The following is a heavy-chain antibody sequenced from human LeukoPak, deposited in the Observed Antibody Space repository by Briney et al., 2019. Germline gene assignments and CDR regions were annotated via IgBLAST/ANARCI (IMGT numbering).Heavy chain of an antibody. CDR1: GFTFSSYS. J-gene: IGHJ4*02. CDR3: ARRYCSGGSCYAFDY. D-gene: IGHD2-15*01. CDR2: ISSSSSYI. Sequence: GGSLRLPCAASGFTFSSYSMNWVRQAPGKGLEWDSSISSSSSYIYYADSVRGRFTISRDNAKNSLYLQMNSLRAEDTAVYYCARRYCSGGSCYAFDYWGQGTLVTVSS. V-gene: IGHV3-21*01.